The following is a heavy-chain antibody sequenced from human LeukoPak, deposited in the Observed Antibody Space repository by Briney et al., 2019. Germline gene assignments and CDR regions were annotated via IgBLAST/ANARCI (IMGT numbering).Heavy chain of an antibody. J-gene: IGHJ4*02. D-gene: IGHD3-10*01. CDR3: ARDPRGTMVRRLYYFDY. V-gene: IGHV3-74*01. CDR2: INSDGSST. Sequence: GGSLRLSCAASGFTFSSYWRHWVRQAPGKGLVWVSRINSDGSSTSYADSVKGRFTISRDNAKNTLYLQMNSLRAEDTAVYYCARDPRGTMVRRLYYFDYWGQGTLVTVSS. CDR1: GFTFSSYW.